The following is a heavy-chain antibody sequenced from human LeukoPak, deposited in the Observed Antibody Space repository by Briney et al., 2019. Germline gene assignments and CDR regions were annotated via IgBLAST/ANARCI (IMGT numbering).Heavy chain of an antibody. CDR3: ARTMVRGVIVCFDY. CDR2: IIPIFGAA. J-gene: IGHJ4*02. D-gene: IGHD3-10*01. Sequence: SVKVSCKASGGTFSSYAISWVRQAPGLGLEWMGGIIPIFGAANYAQKFQGRVTITTDESTSTAYMELSSLRSEDTAVYYCARTMVRGVIVCFDYWGQGTLVTVSS. CDR1: GGTFSSYA. V-gene: IGHV1-69*05.